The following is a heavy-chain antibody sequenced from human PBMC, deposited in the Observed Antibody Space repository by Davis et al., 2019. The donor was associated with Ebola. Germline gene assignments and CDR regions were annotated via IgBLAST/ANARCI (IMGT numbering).Heavy chain of an antibody. J-gene: IGHJ4*02. CDR1: GFTFSSYW. D-gene: IGHD6-19*01. V-gene: IGHV3-74*01. Sequence: HTGGSLRLSCAASGFTFSSYWMHWVRHVPGKGLVWVSRINSDGSSTSYADSVKGRFTISRDNSKNTLYLQMNSLRPEDTAVYYCAKDRSSGWTALGYWGQGTLVTVSS. CDR3: AKDRSSGWTALGY. CDR2: INSDGSST.